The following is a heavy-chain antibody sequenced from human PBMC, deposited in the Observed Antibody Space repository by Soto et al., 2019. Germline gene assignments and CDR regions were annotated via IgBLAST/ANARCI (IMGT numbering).Heavy chain of an antibody. CDR3: ARWQDGYCSSTSCYDYFDY. V-gene: IGHV1-3*01. CDR2: INAGNGNT. J-gene: IGHJ4*02. D-gene: IGHD2-2*01. Sequence: GASVKVSCKASGYTFTCYAMHWVRQSPGQRLEWMGWINAGNGNTKYSQKFQGRVTITRDTSASTAYMELSSLRSEDTAVYYCARWQDGYCSSTSCYDYFDYWGQGTLVTVSS. CDR1: GYTFTCYA.